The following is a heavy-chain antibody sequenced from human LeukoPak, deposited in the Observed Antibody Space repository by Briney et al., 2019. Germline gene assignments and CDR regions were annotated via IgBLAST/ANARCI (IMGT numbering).Heavy chain of an antibody. CDR1: GFTFSDYY. D-gene: IGHD1/OR15-1a*01. V-gene: IGHV3-11*04. Sequence: GGSLRLSCAASGFTFSDYYMNWVRQAPGKGLERVSYISSTGGTIYYADSVKGRFTVSRDNAEKSLYLQMNSLRAEDTAVYYCARTWNNGGWYVTFDYWGQGTLVTVSA. CDR2: ISSTGGTI. CDR3: ARTWNNGGWYVTFDY. J-gene: IGHJ4*02.